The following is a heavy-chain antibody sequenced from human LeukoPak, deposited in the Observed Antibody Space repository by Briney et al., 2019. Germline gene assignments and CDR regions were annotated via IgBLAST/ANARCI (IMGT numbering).Heavy chain of an antibody. V-gene: IGHV4-4*02. CDR1: GGSVSSSNC. CDR2: IYHSGST. J-gene: IGHJ3*02. D-gene: IGHD3-10*01. CDR3: ARLGIKYYYGSGSYYKSAFDI. Sequence: SETLSLTCAVSGGSVSSSNCWSWVRQPPGKGLEWIGEIYHSGSTNYNPSLKSRVTISVDKSKNQFSLKLSSVTAADTAVYYCARLGIKYYYGSGSYYKSAFDIWGQGTMVTVSS.